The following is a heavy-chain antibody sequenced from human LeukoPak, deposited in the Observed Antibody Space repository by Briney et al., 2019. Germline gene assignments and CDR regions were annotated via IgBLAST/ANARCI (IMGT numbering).Heavy chain of an antibody. CDR3: ARDLSGISSATDAFDM. CDR1: GYTFTGYY. J-gene: IGHJ3*02. CDR2: INPNSGGT. Sequence: GASVKVSCKASGYTFTGYYMHWVRQAPGQGLEWMGRINPNSGGTNYAQKFQGRVTMTRDTSMNTAYMELSRLKSDDTAVYYCARDLSGISSATDAFDMWGQGTMVTVSS. V-gene: IGHV1-2*06. D-gene: IGHD1-14*01.